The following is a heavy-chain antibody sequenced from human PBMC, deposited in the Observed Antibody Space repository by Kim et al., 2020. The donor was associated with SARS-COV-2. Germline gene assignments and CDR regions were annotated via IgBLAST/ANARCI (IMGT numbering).Heavy chain of an antibody. V-gene: IGHV4-59*01. CDR1: GGSISSYY. Sequence: SETLSLTCTVSGGSISSYYWSWIRQPPGKGLEWIGYIYYSGSTNYNPSLKSRATISVDTSKNQFSLKLSSVTAADTAVYYCARVSFYRGFDPWGQGTLVTVSS. J-gene: IGHJ5*02. CDR2: IYYSGST. D-gene: IGHD3-10*01. CDR3: ARVSFYRGFDP.